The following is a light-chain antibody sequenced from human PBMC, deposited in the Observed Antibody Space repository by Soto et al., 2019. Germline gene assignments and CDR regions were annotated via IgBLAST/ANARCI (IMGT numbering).Light chain of an antibody. V-gene: IGKV3-11*01. CDR2: DAS. Sequence: EIVMTQSPATLSVSPGDRATLSCRASESVTSSLAWYQQKPGQAPRLLIYDASNRATGIPARFSGSGSGTDFTLTISSLEPEDFAVYYCQQRGNWPLTFGGGTKVDIK. CDR1: ESVTSS. CDR3: QQRGNWPLT. J-gene: IGKJ4*01.